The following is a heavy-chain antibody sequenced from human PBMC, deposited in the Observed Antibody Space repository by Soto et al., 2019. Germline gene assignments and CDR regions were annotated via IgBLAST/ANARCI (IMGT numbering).Heavy chain of an antibody. CDR2: IVAASGKT. Sequence: SVRVSCKGFGFTFSRSAVQWVRQARGQGLGWIGWIVAASGKTDYSQIFQERVTITRDMSTSTAYMELSSLSSEDTAVYYCAATLDWGSYDFGGYPSWGQGTLVTVSS. J-gene: IGHJ4*02. CDR3: AATLDWGSYDFGGYPS. D-gene: IGHD3-22*01. CDR1: GFTFSRSA. V-gene: IGHV1-58*01.